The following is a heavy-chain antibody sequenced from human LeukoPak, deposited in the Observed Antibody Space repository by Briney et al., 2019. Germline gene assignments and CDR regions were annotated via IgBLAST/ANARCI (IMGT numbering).Heavy chain of an antibody. J-gene: IGHJ4*02. D-gene: IGHD6-19*01. CDR3: ARDHFTVAGNLDF. CDR2: IRYDTGDK. V-gene: IGHV3-30*02. Sequence: QSGGSLTLSCAAWGFTFSNNGMHWVRQAPGKGLEGGSFIRYDTGDKYSAAPVKGRFIISRVNSKTTLYLQMNRRRGEDTAVYYCARDHFTVAGNLDFWGQGTLVTASS. CDR1: GFTFSNNG.